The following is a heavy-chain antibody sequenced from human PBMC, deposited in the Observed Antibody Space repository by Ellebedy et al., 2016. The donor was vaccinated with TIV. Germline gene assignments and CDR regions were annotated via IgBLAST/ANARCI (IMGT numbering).Heavy chain of an antibody. CDR3: AKNSGKDN. V-gene: IGHV3-23*01. Sequence: GESLKISCAASGFTFSSSWMSWVRQAPGKGLEWVSVISGSDGSTYYADSVKGRFTISRDNSKNTLYLQMNSLSAEDTAVYFCAKNSGKDNWGQGTLVTVSS. J-gene: IGHJ4*02. CDR1: GFTFSSSW. D-gene: IGHD1-26*01. CDR2: ISGSDGST.